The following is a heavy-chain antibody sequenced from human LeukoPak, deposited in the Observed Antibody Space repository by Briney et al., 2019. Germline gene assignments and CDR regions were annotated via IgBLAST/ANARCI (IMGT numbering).Heavy chain of an antibody. Sequence: SETLSLTCTVSNYSISTDYYWGWIRQPPGKGLEWIGTMYHSGSTYYNPSLKSRVTISVDKSKNQFSLKLTSVTAADTAVYYCARDGSYGALDIWGQGTMVTVSS. CDR1: NYSISTDYY. D-gene: IGHD1-26*01. CDR3: ARDGSYGALDI. CDR2: MYHSGST. V-gene: IGHV4-38-2*02. J-gene: IGHJ3*02.